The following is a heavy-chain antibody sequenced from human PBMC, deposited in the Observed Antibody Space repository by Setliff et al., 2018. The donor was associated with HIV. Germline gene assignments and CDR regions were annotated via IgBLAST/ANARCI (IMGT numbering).Heavy chain of an antibody. Sequence: GGSLRLSCVGSGFTFNDYHISWIRQAPGKGLEWISYIGSLGDKEYADSVKGRFTISRDNAKNTLYQQMKSLKTEDTAVYYCTAALQQQVVRWFDPWGQGTLVTVS. J-gene: IGHJ5*02. D-gene: IGHD6-13*01. V-gene: IGHV3-11*03. CDR3: TAALQQQVVRWFDP. CDR2: IGSLGDK. CDR1: GFTFNDYH.